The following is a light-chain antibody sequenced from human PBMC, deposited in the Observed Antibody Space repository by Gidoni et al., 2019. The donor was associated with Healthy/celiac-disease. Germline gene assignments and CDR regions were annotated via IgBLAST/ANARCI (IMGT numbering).Light chain of an antibody. Sequence: THMTQSPSSLSASVGDRVTITCRASQGISNSLAWYQQKPGKAPKLLLYAASRLESGVPSRFSGSGSGTDYTLTISSLQPEDFATYYCQQYYSTPRTFGQGTKVEIK. CDR1: QGISNS. V-gene: IGKV1-NL1*01. J-gene: IGKJ1*01. CDR2: AAS. CDR3: QQYYSTPRT.